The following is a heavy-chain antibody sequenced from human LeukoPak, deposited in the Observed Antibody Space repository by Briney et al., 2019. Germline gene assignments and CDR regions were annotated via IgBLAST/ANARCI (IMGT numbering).Heavy chain of an antibody. V-gene: IGHV3-23*01. D-gene: IGHD3-22*01. CDR2: ISGSGRST. CDR1: GFTFSSYA. J-gene: IGHJ4*02. Sequence: GGSLRLSCAASGFTFSSYAMSWVRQAPGKGLEWVSAISGSGRSTYYADSVKGRFTISIDHSKNTLYLQMHSLRAEDTAVYYCAKSGYASSGYYPFDYWGQGTLVTGSS. CDR3: AKSGYASSGYYPFDY.